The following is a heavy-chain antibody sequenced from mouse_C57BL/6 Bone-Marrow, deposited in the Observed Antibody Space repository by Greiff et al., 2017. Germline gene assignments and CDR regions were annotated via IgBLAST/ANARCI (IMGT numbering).Heavy chain of an antibody. CDR2: IDPETGGT. J-gene: IGHJ2*01. Sequence: QVQLKESGAELVRPGASVTLSCKASGYTFTDYEMHWVKQTPVHGLEWIGAIDPETGGTAYNQKFKGKAILTADKSSSTAYMELRSLTSEDSAVYYCRRNRGVLYDYGGYWGQGTTLTVSS. CDR3: RRNRGVLYDYGGY. D-gene: IGHD2-4*01. V-gene: IGHV1-15*01. CDR1: GYTFTDYE.